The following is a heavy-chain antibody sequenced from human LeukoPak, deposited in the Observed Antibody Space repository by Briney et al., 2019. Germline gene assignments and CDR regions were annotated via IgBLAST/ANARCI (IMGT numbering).Heavy chain of an antibody. V-gene: IGHV3-30*04. Sequence: GRSLRLSCAASGFTFSSYAMHWVRQAPGKGLEWVAVISYDGSNKYYADSVKSRFTISRDNSKNTLYLQMNSLRAEDTAVYYCARAPHPVRSGYFEGAVDYWGQGTLVTVSS. J-gene: IGHJ4*02. D-gene: IGHD3-22*01. CDR3: ARAPHPVRSGYFEGAVDY. CDR2: ISYDGSNK. CDR1: GFTFSSYA.